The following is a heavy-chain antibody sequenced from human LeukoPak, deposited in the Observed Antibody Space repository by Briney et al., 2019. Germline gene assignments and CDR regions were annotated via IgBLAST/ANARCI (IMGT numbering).Heavy chain of an antibody. CDR2: IYHSGST. J-gene: IGHJ4*02. Sequence: SETLSLTCAVYGGSFSGYYWSWIRQPPGKGLEWIGSIYHSGSTYYNPSLKSRVTISVDTSKNQFSLKLSSVTAADTAVYYCALVRSSGYYSGFDYWGQGTLVTVSS. CDR3: ALVRSSGYYSGFDY. CDR1: GGSFSGYY. D-gene: IGHD3-22*01. V-gene: IGHV4-34*01.